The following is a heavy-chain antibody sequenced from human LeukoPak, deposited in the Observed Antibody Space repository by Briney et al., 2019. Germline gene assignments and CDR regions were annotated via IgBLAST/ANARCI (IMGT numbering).Heavy chain of an antibody. Sequence: SVKVSCKASGGTFSSYAISWVGQAPGQGLEWMGGIIPTFGTANYAQKFQGRVTITADKSTSTAYMELSSLRSEDTAVYYCARGSSWYDQVDYWGQGTLVTVSS. CDR1: GGTFSSYA. J-gene: IGHJ4*02. CDR2: IIPTFGTA. CDR3: ARGSSWYDQVDY. V-gene: IGHV1-69*06. D-gene: IGHD6-13*01.